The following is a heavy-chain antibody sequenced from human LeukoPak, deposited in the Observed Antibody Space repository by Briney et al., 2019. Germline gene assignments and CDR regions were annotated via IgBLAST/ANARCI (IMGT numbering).Heavy chain of an antibody. CDR2: IYTSGST. CDR3: ARDSRDYVWGSYRPDAFDI. D-gene: IGHD3-16*02. Sequence: SETLSLTCTVSGGSISSGSYYWSWIRQPAGKGLEWIGRIYTSGSTNYNPSLKSRVTISVDTSKNQFSLKLSSVTAADTAVYYCARDSRDYVWGSYRPDAFDIWGQGTTVTVSS. V-gene: IGHV4-61*02. CDR1: GGSISSGSYY. J-gene: IGHJ3*02.